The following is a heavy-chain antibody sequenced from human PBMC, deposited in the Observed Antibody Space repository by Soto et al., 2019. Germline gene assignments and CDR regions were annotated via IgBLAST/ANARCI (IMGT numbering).Heavy chain of an antibody. CDR3: ARGPDDSDVPRWDY. CDR1: GYIFNRFY. D-gene: IGHD4-17*01. CDR2: INTRGGTT. Sequence: QVQLVQSGAEVRKPGASVRLSCKASGYIFNRFYLHWVRQAPGQGLEWMGIINTRGGTTGYAQNFRDRLTVTRDTSTSTLYMELNNLRSEDTAVYYCARGPDDSDVPRWDYWGQGTRVTVSS. V-gene: IGHV1-46*02. J-gene: IGHJ4*02.